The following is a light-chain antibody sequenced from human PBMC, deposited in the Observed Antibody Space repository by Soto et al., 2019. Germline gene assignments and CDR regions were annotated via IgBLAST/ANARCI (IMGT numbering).Light chain of an antibody. Sequence: QSVLTQPASVSGSPGQSITISCTGTSSDVGGYNYVSWYQQHPGKAPKLIIYEVTNRPSGVSNRFSGSKSGNTASLTISGLQAEDEADYYCSSYTSSNTVVFGGGTKLPVL. CDR1: SSDVGGYNY. CDR3: SSYTSSNTVV. V-gene: IGLV2-14*01. CDR2: EVT. J-gene: IGLJ2*01.